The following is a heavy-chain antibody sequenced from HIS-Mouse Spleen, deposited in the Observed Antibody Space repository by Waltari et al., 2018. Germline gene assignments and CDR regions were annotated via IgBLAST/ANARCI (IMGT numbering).Heavy chain of an antibody. CDR1: GFTFSSYW. CDR2: IKQHGSEK. D-gene: IGHD6-13*01. V-gene: IGHV3-7*01. Sequence: EVQLVESGGGLVQPGGSLSLSWAASGFTFSSYWMRWVRQAPGKGLEWVAKIKQHGSEKHYVDSVKGRFTISRDNAKNSLYLQMNSLRAEDTAVYYCARVGGQQLITDAFDIWGQGTMVTVSS. J-gene: IGHJ3*02. CDR3: ARVGGQQLITDAFDI.